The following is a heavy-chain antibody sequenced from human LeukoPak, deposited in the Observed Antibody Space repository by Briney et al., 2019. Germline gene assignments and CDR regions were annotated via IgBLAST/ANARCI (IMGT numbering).Heavy chain of an antibody. Sequence: PSETLSLTCGVYGGSFSGYYWSWIRQPPGKGLEWIGEINHSGGTNYNPSLKSRVTISLDTSKNQLSLKLSSVTAADTAVYYCARGLHKYDDFWSGYYPLDYWGQGTLVTVSS. V-gene: IGHV4-34*01. CDR1: GGSFSGYY. CDR3: ARGLHKYDDFWSGYYPLDY. J-gene: IGHJ4*02. D-gene: IGHD3-3*01. CDR2: INHSGGT.